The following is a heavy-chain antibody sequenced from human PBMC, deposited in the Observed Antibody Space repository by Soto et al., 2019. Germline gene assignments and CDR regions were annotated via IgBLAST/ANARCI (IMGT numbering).Heavy chain of an antibody. CDR3: EIGTHGYNVTDY. J-gene: IGHJ4*02. V-gene: IGHV3-21*01. CDR2: ISGSRTYI. Sequence: PVWSLRLSCAASGFSFSDYSMNWVRQAPGKGLEWVASISGSRTYIDYADSVKGRCTISRDNAKNSLYLQMNSLRVDDTAVYLCEIGTHGYNVTDYWGQGIRLPVSS. D-gene: IGHD1-1*01. CDR1: GFSFSDYS.